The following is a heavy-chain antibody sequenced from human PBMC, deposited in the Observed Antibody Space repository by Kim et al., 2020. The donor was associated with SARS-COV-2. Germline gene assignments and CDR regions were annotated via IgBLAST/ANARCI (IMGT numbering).Heavy chain of an antibody. CDR1: GFTFSNAW. CDR3: TTGLKYSSGWSDY. D-gene: IGHD6-19*01. CDR2: IKSKTDGGTT. J-gene: IGHJ4*02. Sequence: GGSLRLSCAASGFTFSNAWMSWVRQAPGKGLEWVGRIKSKTDGGTTDYAAPVKGRFTISRDDSKNTLYLQMNSLKTEDTAVYYCTTGLKYSSGWSDYWGQGTLVTVSS. V-gene: IGHV3-15*01.